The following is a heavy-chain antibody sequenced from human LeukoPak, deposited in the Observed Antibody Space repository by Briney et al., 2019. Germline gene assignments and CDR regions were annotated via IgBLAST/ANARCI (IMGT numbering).Heavy chain of an antibody. CDR2: IYGGDRT. CDR3: ARVSPNTVTTLQYFDY. D-gene: IGHD4-17*01. V-gene: IGHV3-53*01. Sequence: GGSLRLSCAASGFTVSTNAMSWVRQASGKGLEWVAVIYGGDRTYHADSVKGRFTISRGNSKNTLYLQMNSLRAEDTAVYYCARVSPNTVTTLQYFDYWGQGTLVTVSS. CDR1: GFTVSTNA. J-gene: IGHJ4*02.